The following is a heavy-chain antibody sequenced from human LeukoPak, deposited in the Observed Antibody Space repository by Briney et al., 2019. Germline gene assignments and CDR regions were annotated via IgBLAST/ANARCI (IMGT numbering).Heavy chain of an antibody. CDR1: GFTFSDYY. CDR2: ISYDGSNK. Sequence: PGGSLRLSCAASGFTFSDYYMSWIRQAPGKGLEWVAVISYDGSNKYYADSVKGRFTISRDNSKNTLYLQMNSLRAEDTAVYYCAKSDSSGYYPDVIDYWGQGTLVTVSS. CDR3: AKSDSSGYYPDVIDY. D-gene: IGHD3-22*01. V-gene: IGHV3-30*18. J-gene: IGHJ4*02.